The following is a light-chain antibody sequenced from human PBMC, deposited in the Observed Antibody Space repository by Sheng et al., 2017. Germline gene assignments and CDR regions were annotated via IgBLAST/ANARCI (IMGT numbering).Light chain of an antibody. CDR1: QSISSS. CDR2: GAS. CDR3: QMYNSAPWT. J-gene: IGKJ1*01. Sequence: IRMTQSPSSFSASTGDRVTITCRASQSISSSLAWYQQKPGKAPELLIYGASTLQSGVPSRFSGSGSGTDFTLTISSLQPEDVATYYCQMYNSAPWTFGPGTKVEIK. V-gene: IGKV1-27*01.